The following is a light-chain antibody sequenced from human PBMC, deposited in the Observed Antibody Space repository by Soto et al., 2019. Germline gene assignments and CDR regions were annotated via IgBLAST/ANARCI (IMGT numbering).Light chain of an antibody. CDR2: KAS. CDR1: QSISSW. CDR3: QQYNSYWT. J-gene: IGKJ1*01. V-gene: IGKV1-5*03. Sequence: DIQMTKSPSTLSASVGDRVPITCRASQSISSWLAWYQQKPGEAPKLLIYKASSLESGVPSRFSGSGSGTEFTLTISSLQPDDFATYYCQQYNSYWTFGQGTKVEIK.